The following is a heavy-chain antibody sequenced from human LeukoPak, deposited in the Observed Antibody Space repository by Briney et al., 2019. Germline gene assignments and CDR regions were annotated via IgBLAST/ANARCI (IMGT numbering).Heavy chain of an antibody. CDR1: GFTFSTYS. D-gene: IGHD6-6*01. CDR2: IRHDSSDI. V-gene: IGHV3-21*04. Sequence: GGSLRLSCAASGFTFSTYSMNWVRQAPGKGLEWISFIRHDSSDIYYADSVKGRFTISRDNSKNTLYLQMNSLRAEDTAVYYCATIAARPRGDYWGQGTLVTVSS. J-gene: IGHJ4*02. CDR3: ATIAARPRGDY.